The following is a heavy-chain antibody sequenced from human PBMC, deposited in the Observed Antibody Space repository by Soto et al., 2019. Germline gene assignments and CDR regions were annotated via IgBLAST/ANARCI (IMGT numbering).Heavy chain of an antibody. CDR2: ISSSTTYT. J-gene: IGHJ4*02. D-gene: IGHD3-10*01. Sequence: QVQLVESGGGLVKPGGSLRLSCAASGFTFSDYYMSWIRQAPGKGLEWISYISSSTTYTQYADSVKGRFTISRDNARNSLYLQINRLRAEDTAVYYCTRDYYYGSGTYFPDWGQGTLVTVSS. V-gene: IGHV3-11*05. CDR1: GFTFSDYY. CDR3: TRDYYYGSGTYFPD.